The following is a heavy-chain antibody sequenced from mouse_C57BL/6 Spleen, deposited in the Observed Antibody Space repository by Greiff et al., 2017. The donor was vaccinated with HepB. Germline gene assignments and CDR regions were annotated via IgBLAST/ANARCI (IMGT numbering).Heavy chain of an antibody. D-gene: IGHD1-1*01. Sequence: VQLQHPGAELVKPGASVKLSCKASGYTFTSYWMHWVKQRPGRGLEWIGRIDPNSGGTKYNEKFKSKATLTVDKPSSTAYMQFSSLTSEDSAVYYCARGYDGSAAWFAYWGQGTLVTVSA. V-gene: IGHV1-72*01. CDR3: ARGYDGSAAWFAY. J-gene: IGHJ3*01. CDR1: GYTFTSYW. CDR2: IDPNSGGT.